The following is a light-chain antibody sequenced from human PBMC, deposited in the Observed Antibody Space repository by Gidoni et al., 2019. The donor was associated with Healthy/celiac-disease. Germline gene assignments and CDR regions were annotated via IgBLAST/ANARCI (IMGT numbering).Light chain of an antibody. V-gene: IGLV1-40*01. CDR1: SSNIGAGYE. J-gene: IGLJ2*01. Sequence: QSVLTQPPSVSGAPGQRVTISCTGSSSNIGAGYEVHWYQQLPGTAPKLLIYGNSTRPSGVPDLFSGSKSGTSASLAITGLQAEDEADYYCQSYDSSLSGVVFGGGTKLTVL. CDR3: QSYDSSLSGVV. CDR2: GNS.